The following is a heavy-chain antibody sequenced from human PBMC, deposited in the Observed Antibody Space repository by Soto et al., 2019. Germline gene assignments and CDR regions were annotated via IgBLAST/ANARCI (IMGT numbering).Heavy chain of an antibody. CDR1: GFSLSNARMG. CDR3: ARSPRHQQLVPDYYYYGMDV. Sequence: QVTLKESGPVLVKPTETLTLTCTVSGFSLSNARMGVSWIRQPPGKALEWLAHIFSNDEKSYSTSLKSRLTISKDTSKSQVVLTMTNMDPVDTATYYCARSPRHQQLVPDYYYYGMDVWGQGTTVTVSS. V-gene: IGHV2-26*01. J-gene: IGHJ6*02. CDR2: IFSNDEK. D-gene: IGHD6-13*01.